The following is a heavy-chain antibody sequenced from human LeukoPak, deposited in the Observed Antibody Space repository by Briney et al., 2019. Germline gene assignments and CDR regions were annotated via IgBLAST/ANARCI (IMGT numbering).Heavy chain of an antibody. CDR1: GFTFSDYG. CDR2: ISGNTSGT. CDR3: AKDGWEILGFEY. Sequence: GGSLRLSCAASGFTFSDYGMNWVRQAPGKGLEWVSTISGNTSGTYDAASLTARSPISSDNTKHTVYLQMNSLRAEDTAVYYCAKDGWEILGFEYWGQGTLVTVSS. J-gene: IGHJ4*02. D-gene: IGHD1-26*01. V-gene: IGHV3-23*01.